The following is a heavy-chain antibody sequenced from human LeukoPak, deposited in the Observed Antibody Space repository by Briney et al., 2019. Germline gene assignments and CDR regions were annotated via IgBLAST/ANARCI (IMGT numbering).Heavy chain of an antibody. CDR2: ISNDGSDK. CDR3: ARSPTAINGYFDP. V-gene: IGHV3-30*03. Sequence: GGSLRLSCAASGFTFSTYGMHWVRQAPGKGLEWVAVISNDGSDKYYADSVKGRFTISRDNSKNTLYLQRSSLRADDTAVYYCARSPTAINGYFDPWGEGTLVTVSS. J-gene: IGHJ5*02. D-gene: IGHD2-2*01. CDR1: GFTFSTYG.